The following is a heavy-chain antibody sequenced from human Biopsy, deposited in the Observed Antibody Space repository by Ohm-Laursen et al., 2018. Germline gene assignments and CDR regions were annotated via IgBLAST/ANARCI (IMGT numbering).Heavy chain of an antibody. J-gene: IGHJ4*02. D-gene: IGHD4-23*01. CDR2: ISYTGYT. Sequence: GTLSLTCTVSGGSFTGHYWSWIRQPPGQGLVWIGHISYTGYTSYNASLKGRVTISVDTSRDHFSLRLSSLTAADTAVYYCARGSNDFGGLYFPRWGQGTLLTVSS. CDR3: ARGSNDFGGLYFPR. V-gene: IGHV4-59*11. CDR1: GGSFTGHY.